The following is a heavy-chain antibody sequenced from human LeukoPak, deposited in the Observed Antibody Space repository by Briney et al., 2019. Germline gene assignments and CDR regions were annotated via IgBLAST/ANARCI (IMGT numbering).Heavy chain of an antibody. CDR1: GGTFSSYA. CDR3: AWGAAAASNWFDP. V-gene: IGHV1-69*06. CDR2: IIPIFGTA. Sequence: SVKVSCKASGGTFSSYAISWVRQAPGQGLEWMGGIIPIFGTANYAQKFQGRVTITADKSTSTAYMGLSSLRSEDTAVYYCAWGAAAASNWFDPWGQGTLVTVSS. D-gene: IGHD6-13*01. J-gene: IGHJ5*02.